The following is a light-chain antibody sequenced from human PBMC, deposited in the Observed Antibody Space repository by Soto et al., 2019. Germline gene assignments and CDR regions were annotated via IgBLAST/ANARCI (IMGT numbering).Light chain of an antibody. J-gene: IGKJ5*01. V-gene: IGKV3-20*01. CDR3: QQSSSSPIT. CDR1: QSVSSSY. CDR2: AAS. Sequence: EIVLTQSPGTLSLSPGERATLSCRASQSVSSSYLAWYQQKPGQVPRLIMYAASSRATGIPDRFSGSGSGTDCTLTISRLEAEDVAVYYCQQSSSSPITFGQGTRLEIK.